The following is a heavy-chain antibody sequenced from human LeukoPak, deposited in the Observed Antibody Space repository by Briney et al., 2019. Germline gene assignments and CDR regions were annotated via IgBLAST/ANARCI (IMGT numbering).Heavy chain of an antibody. V-gene: IGHV3-30*02. D-gene: IGHD6-13*01. Sequence: PGGSLRLSCAASGFTFSSYGMHWVRQAPGKGLEWVAFIRYDGSNKYYADSVKGRFTISRDNSKNTLYLQMNGLRAEDTAVYYCAKVLFPRIAAASDYWGQGTLVTVSS. CDR2: IRYDGSNK. CDR3: AKVLFPRIAAASDY. CDR1: GFTFSSYG. J-gene: IGHJ4*02.